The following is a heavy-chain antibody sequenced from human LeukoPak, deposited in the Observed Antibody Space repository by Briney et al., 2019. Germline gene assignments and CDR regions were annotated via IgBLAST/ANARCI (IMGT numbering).Heavy chain of an antibody. J-gene: IGHJ3*02. Sequence: SETLSLTCTVSGGSISSYYWNWIRQPAGKGLEWIGRIYTSESTNYNPSLKSRVTISVDKSKNQFSLKLSSVTAADTAVYYCAREPFYYDSTLLDAFDIWGQGTMVTVSS. CDR3: AREPFYYDSTLLDAFDI. CDR1: GGSISSYY. CDR2: IYTSEST. V-gene: IGHV4-4*07. D-gene: IGHD3-22*01.